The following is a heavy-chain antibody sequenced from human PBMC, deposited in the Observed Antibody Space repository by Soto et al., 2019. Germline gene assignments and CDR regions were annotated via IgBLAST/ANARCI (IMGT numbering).Heavy chain of an antibody. V-gene: IGHV4-59*01. CDR3: ARAMTTLLDY. CDR2: IYYSGST. CDR1: GGSISSYY. Sequence: AETLSLTCTVSGGSISSYYWSWIRQPPGKGLEWIGYIYYSGSTNYNPSLKSRVTISVDTSKNQFSLKLSSVTAADTAVYYCARAMTTLLDYWGQGTLVTVSS. D-gene: IGHD4-17*01. J-gene: IGHJ4*02.